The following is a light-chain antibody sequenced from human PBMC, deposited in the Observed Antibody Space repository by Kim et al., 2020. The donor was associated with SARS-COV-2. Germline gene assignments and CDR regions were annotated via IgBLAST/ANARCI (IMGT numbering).Light chain of an antibody. CDR1: QTISSY. J-gene: IGKJ2*01. CDR3: QQSYNTRDR. Sequence: DIQMTQSPSSLSASVGDRVTITCRASQTISSYLNWYQQKPGKAPKLLISAASSLQSGVPSRFSGSGSGTDFTLTISSLQPEDSATYYCQQSYNTRDRVGQGTKLEI. CDR2: AAS. V-gene: IGKV1-39*01.